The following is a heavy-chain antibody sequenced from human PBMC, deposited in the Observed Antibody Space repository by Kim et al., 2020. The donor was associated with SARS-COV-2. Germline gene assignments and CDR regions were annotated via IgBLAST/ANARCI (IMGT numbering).Heavy chain of an antibody. J-gene: IGHJ6*02. Sequence: GGSLRLSCAASGFTFSSYSMNWVRQAPGKGLEWVSSIGWGSRERSGGGSVKGRFSISRDNAKNSLYLQMNSLRAEDTAVYYCARGYCSGGSCPRWYYYYGMDVWGQGTTVTVSS. CDR3: ARGYCSGGSCPRWYYYYGMDV. CDR1: GFTFSSYS. V-gene: IGHV3-21*01. CDR2: IGWGSRER. D-gene: IGHD2-15*01.